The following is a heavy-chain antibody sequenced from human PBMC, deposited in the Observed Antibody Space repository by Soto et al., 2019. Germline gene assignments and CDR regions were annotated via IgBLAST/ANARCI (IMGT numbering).Heavy chain of an antibody. CDR1: GGSISSNGYY. V-gene: IGHV4-39*07. Sequence: SETLSLTCTVSGGSISSNGYYWGWIRLPPGKGLECIGSIYYSGSTYYNPSLKSRVTISVDTSKNQFSLRLSSVTAADTAVYYCARVGYSYGLSFDYWGQGTLVTVSS. CDR2: IYYSGST. J-gene: IGHJ4*02. CDR3: ARVGYSYGLSFDY. D-gene: IGHD5-18*01.